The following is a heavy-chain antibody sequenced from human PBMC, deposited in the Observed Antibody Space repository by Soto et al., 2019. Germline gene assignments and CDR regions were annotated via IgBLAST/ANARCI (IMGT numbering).Heavy chain of an antibody. D-gene: IGHD3-10*02. CDR1: GGSISSYY. V-gene: IGHV4-59*01. CDR3: ARDAGLRMLGELLPNYYYYGMDV. J-gene: IGHJ6*02. CDR2: IYYSGST. Sequence: SETLSLTCTVSGGSISSYYWSWIRQPPGKGLEWIGYIYYSGSTNYNPSLKSRVTISVDTSKNQFSLKLSSVTAAGTAVYYCARDAGLRMLGELLPNYYYYGMDVWGQGTTVTVSS.